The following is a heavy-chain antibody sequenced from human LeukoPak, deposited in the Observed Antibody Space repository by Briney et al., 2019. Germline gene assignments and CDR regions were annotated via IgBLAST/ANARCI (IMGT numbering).Heavy chain of an antibody. CDR3: AKVMPGTMVRGVPPSDY. D-gene: IGHD3-10*01. V-gene: IGHV3-23*01. CDR2: ISGSGGST. J-gene: IGHJ4*02. CDR1: GFTFSSYA. Sequence: GGSLRLSCAASGFTFSSYAMSWVRQAPGKGLEWVSAISGSGGSTYYADSVKGRFTISRDNSKNTLYLQMNSLRAEDTAVYYCAKVMPGTMVRGVPPSDYWGQGTLVTVSS.